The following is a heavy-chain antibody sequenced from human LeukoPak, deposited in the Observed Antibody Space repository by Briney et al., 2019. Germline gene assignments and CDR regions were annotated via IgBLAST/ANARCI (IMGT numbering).Heavy chain of an antibody. Sequence: PGGTLRLSCAASGFTFSSYGMSWVRQAPGKGLEWVSVISKDGSTSIYADSVRGRLTISRDNAKNTLYLQMNSLRVEDTSVYYCARDYYMGIVDQWGQGTRVTVSS. CDR3: ARDYYMGIVDQ. D-gene: IGHD3-22*01. J-gene: IGHJ5*02. V-gene: IGHV3-74*01. CDR2: ISKDGSTS. CDR1: GFTFSSYG.